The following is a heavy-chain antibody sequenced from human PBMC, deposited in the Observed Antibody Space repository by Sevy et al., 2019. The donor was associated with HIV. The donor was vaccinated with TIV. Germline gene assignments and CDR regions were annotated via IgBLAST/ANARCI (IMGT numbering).Heavy chain of an antibody. CDR1: GFTFSNAW. Sequence: GGSLRLSCTASGFTFSNAWMTWVRQTPERGLEWVALIKPITDAGTTDYAETVQGRFTISRDDSKNTVYLQLNSLKTEGTAVYYCTAGPVSFWGQGTLVTVSS. V-gene: IGHV3-15*01. D-gene: IGHD3-16*01. J-gene: IGHJ4*02. CDR3: TAGPVSF. CDR2: IKPITDAGTT.